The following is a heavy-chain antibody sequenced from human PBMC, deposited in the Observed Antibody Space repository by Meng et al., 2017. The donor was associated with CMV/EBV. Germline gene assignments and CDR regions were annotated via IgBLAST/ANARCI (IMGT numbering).Heavy chain of an antibody. Sequence: QVQLQQCGAGLLKPSETLSLTCAVYGVSFSGYYWSWIRQPPGKGLEWIGEINHSGSTNYNPSLKSRVTISVDTSKNQFSLKLSSVTAADTAVYYCARGPYGGWGQGTLVTVSS. D-gene: IGHD4-23*01. CDR3: ARGPYGG. J-gene: IGHJ4*02. V-gene: IGHV4-34*01. CDR2: INHSGST. CDR1: GVSFSGYY.